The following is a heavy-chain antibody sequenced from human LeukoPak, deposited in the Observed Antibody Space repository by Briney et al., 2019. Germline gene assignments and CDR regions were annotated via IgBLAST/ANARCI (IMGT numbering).Heavy chain of an antibody. CDR3: ARCFGSGCPNGVFDF. V-gene: IGHV4-59*01. Sequence: SETLSLTCAVYGGSFSGYYWSWIRQPPGKGLEWIGFTYNSGTTNYNPSLKSRVTISLDTSKNQLSLKVSSVTAADTAVYYCARCFGSGCPNGVFDFWGQGTLVTVSS. J-gene: IGHJ4*02. CDR2: TYNSGTT. CDR1: GGSFSGYY. D-gene: IGHD6-19*01.